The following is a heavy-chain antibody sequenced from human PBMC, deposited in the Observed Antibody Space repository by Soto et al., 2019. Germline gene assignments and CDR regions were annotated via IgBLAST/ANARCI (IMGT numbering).Heavy chain of an antibody. CDR3: AANGVTIFGVAPSLDAFDI. CDR1: GFTFTSSA. CDR2: IVVGSGNT. J-gene: IGHJ3*02. Sequence: ASVKVSCKASGFTFTSSAMQWVRQARGQRLEWIGWIVVGSGNTNYAQKFQERVTITRDRSTSTAYMELSSLRSEDTAVYYCAANGVTIFGVAPSLDAFDIWGQGTMVTVSS. V-gene: IGHV1-58*02. D-gene: IGHD3-3*01.